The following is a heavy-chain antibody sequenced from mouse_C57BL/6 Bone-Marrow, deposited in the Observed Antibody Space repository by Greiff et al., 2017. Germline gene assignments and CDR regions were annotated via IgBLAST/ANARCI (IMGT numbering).Heavy chain of an antibody. CDR1: GFTFTDYY. V-gene: IGHV7-3*01. CDR2: IRNKANGYTT. CDR3: ARYPLGYWYFDD. D-gene: IGHD6-1*01. Sequence: EVQLVESGGGLVQPGGSLSLSCAASGFTFTDYYMSWVRQPPGKALEWLGFIRNKANGYTTEYRAPVKGRFTISRDNSQSILYLQMSSLRSEDSAAYYCARYPLGYWYFDDWGTGTTVTVSS. J-gene: IGHJ1*03.